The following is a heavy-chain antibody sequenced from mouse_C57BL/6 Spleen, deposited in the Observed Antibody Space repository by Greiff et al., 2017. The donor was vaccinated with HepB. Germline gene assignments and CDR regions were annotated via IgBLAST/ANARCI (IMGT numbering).Heavy chain of an antibody. D-gene: IGHD2-5*01. CDR3: ARDPSYYSNYTWFAY. CDR1: GFTFSDFY. Sequence: EVQRVESGGGLVQSGRSLRLSCATSGFTFSDFYMEWVRQAPGKGLEWIAASRNKANDYTTEYSASVKGRFIVSRDTSQSILYLQMNALRAEDTAIYYCARDPSYYSNYTWFAYWGQGTLVTVSA. J-gene: IGHJ3*01. CDR2: SRNKANDYTT. V-gene: IGHV7-1*01.